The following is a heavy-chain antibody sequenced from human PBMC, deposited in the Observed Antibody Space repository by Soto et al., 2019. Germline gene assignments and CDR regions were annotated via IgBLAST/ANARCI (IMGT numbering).Heavy chain of an antibody. J-gene: IGHJ4*02. CDR3: ARLLKAATITYYFDY. CDR1: GFTFSDYY. Sequence: GGSLRLSCAASGFTFSDYYMSWIRQAPGKGLEWVSYISSSGSTIYYADSVKGRFTISRDNAKNSLYLQMNSLRAEDTAVYYCARLLKAATITYYFDYWGQGTLVTVSS. CDR2: ISSSGSTI. D-gene: IGHD5-12*01. V-gene: IGHV3-11*01.